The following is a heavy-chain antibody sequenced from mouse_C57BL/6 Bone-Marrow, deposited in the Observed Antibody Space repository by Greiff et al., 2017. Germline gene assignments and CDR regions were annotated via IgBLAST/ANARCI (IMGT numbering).Heavy chain of an antibody. Sequence: VQLQQSGPELVKPGASVKMSCKASGYTFTDYNMHWVKQSHGKSLEWIGYINPNNGGTSYNQKFKGKATLTVNKSSSTAYMELRSLTSEDSAVYYCARGANCGIYYYAMDYWGQGTSVTVSS. V-gene: IGHV1-22*01. CDR2: INPNNGGT. D-gene: IGHD4-1*01. J-gene: IGHJ4*01. CDR3: ARGANCGIYYYAMDY. CDR1: GYTFTDYN.